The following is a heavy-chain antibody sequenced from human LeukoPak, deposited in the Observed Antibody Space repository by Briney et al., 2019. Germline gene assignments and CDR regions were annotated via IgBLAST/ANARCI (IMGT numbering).Heavy chain of an antibody. J-gene: IGHJ4*02. V-gene: IGHV4-4*07. CDR2: IYTSATT. Sequence: KPSETLSLTCTVSGGSISNYYWSWVRQPAGKGLEWIGRIYTSATTNYNPSLKSRVTMSLDTSKNQFSLKLNSVTAADTAVYYCARDHCSGGSCHGGHWGQGTLVTVSS. CDR1: GGSISNYY. CDR3: ARDHCSGGSCHGGH. D-gene: IGHD2-15*01.